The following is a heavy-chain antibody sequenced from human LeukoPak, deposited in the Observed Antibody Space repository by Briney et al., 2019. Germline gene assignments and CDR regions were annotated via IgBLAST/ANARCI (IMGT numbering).Heavy chain of an antibody. CDR1: GFTFSSYG. J-gene: IGHJ6*03. D-gene: IGHD2-15*01. CDR3: AKDAYSRGYMDV. Sequence: TGGSLRLSCAASGFTFSSYGMHWVRQAPGKGLEWVAFIRYDGSNKYYADSVKGRFTISRDNSKNTLYLQMNSLRAEDTAVYYCAKDAYSRGYMDVWGKGTTVTVSS. V-gene: IGHV3-30*02. CDR2: IRYDGSNK.